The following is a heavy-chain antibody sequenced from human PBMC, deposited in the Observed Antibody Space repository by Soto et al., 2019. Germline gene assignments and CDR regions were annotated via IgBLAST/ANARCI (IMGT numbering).Heavy chain of an antibody. D-gene: IGHD6-13*01. J-gene: IGHJ4*02. Sequence: SVKVSCKASGGTFSSYAISWVRQAPGQGLEWMGGIIPIFGTANYAQKFQGRVTITADKSTSTAYMELSSLRSEDTAVYYCARNIAAAGTWYFDYWGQGTLVTVSS. V-gene: IGHV1-69*06. CDR2: IIPIFGTA. CDR1: GGTFSSYA. CDR3: ARNIAAAGTWYFDY.